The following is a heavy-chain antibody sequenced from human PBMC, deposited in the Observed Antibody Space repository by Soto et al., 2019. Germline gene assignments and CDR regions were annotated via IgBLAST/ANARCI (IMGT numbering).Heavy chain of an antibody. J-gene: IGHJ4*02. CDR2: ISGSGGST. V-gene: IGHV3-23*01. CDR1: GFTFSSYA. CDR3: AKDRVNWEPAGY. D-gene: IGHD1-26*01. Sequence: EVQLLESGGGLVQPGGSLRLSCAASGFTFSSYAMSWVRQAPGKGLEWVSVISGSGGSTYYAASVKGRFTISRDNSKNTLYLQMNSLRAEDTAVYYCAKDRVNWEPAGYWGQGTLVTVSS.